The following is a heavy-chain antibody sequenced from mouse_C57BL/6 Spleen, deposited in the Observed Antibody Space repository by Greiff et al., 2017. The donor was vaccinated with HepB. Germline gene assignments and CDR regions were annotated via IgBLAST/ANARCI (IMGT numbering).Heavy chain of an antibody. D-gene: IGHD3-2*02. Sequence: VQLQESGAELARPGASVKMSCKASGYTFTSYTMHWVKQRPGQGLEWIGYINPSSGYTKYNQKFKDKATLTADKSSSTAYMQLSSLTSEDSAVYYCAQLRLRGAMDYWGQGTSVTVSS. J-gene: IGHJ4*01. V-gene: IGHV1-4*01. CDR3: AQLRLRGAMDY. CDR1: GYTFTSYT. CDR2: INPSSGYT.